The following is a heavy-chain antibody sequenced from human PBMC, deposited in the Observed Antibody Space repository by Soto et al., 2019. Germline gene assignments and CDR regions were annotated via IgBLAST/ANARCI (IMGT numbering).Heavy chain of an antibody. CDR1: GFTFSSYA. CDR3: ARDPGGFGEPIDY. V-gene: IGHV3-30-3*01. CDR2: ISYDGSNK. J-gene: IGHJ4*02. D-gene: IGHD3-10*01. Sequence: GGSLRLSCAASGFTFSSYAMHWVRQAPGKGLEWVAVISYDGSNKYYADSVKGRFTISRDNSKNTLYLQMNSLRAEDTAVYYCARDPGGFGEPIDYWGQGTLVTVSS.